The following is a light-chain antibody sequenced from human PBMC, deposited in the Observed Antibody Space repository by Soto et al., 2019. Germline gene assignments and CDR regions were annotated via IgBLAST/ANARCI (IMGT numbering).Light chain of an antibody. CDR2: SNN. V-gene: IGLV1-44*01. J-gene: IGLJ1*01. CDR3: AAWDDSLNGYV. CDR1: SSNVGGNT. Sequence: QSVLTQPPSASGTPGQRVTISCPGSSSNVGGNTVNWYQHLPGTAPKLVIYSNNQRPSGVPDRFSGSRSGTSASLAISGLQSEDGADYYCAAWDDSLNGYVFGTGTKVTVL.